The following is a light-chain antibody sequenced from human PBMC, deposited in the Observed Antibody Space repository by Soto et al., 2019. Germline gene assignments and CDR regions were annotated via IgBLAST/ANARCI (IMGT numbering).Light chain of an antibody. J-gene: IGKJ1*01. CDR2: AAS. Sequence: EIVLTQSPGTLSLSPGERATLSCRASQSVSSSYLAWYRQKPGQAPRLLIYAASSRATGIPDRFSGSGSGTDVTLTISRLEPEDFVVYYCQQYGSSPRTFGQGTKVVIK. CDR1: QSVSSSY. V-gene: IGKV3-20*01. CDR3: QQYGSSPRT.